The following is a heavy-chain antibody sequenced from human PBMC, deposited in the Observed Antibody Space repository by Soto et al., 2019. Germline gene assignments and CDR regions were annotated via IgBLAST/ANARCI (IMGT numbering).Heavy chain of an antibody. CDR3: TTDQDDFVWGSYCYIPENFQH. CDR1: GFTFSNAW. Sequence: VRLSCAASGFTFSNAWMNWVRQAPGKGLEWVGRIKSKTDGGTTDYAAPVKGRFTISRDDSKNTLYLQMNSLKTEDTTVYYCTTDQDDFVWGSYCYIPENFQHWGHGTLVTVPS. J-gene: IGHJ1*01. CDR2: IKSKTDGGTT. D-gene: IGHD3-16*02. V-gene: IGHV3-15*01.